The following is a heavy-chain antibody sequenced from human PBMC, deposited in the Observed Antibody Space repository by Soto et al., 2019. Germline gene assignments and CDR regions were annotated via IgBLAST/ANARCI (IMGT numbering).Heavy chain of an antibody. D-gene: IGHD5-12*01. V-gene: IGHV4-34*01. CDR3: ARGLWLRSYYYYYGMDV. J-gene: IGHJ6*02. CDR1: GGSFSGYY. CDR2: INHSGST. Sequence: SETLSLTCAVYGGSFSGYYWSWIRQPPGKGLEWIGEINHSGSTNYNPSLKSRVTISVDTSKNQFSLKLSSVTAADTAVYYCARGLWLRSYYYYYGMDVWGQGTTVTVSS.